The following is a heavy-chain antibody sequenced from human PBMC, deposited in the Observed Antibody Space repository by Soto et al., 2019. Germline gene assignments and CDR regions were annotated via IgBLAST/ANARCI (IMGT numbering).Heavy chain of an antibody. D-gene: IGHD4-17*01. CDR2: TYYRSKWYY. CDR1: GDSVSSNSGA. CDR3: ARDEDDYLGLIH. V-gene: IGHV6-1*01. J-gene: IGHJ4*02. Sequence: QVQLHQSGPGLVKPSQTLSLTCAISGDSVSSNSGAWNWIRQPPSIGLEWLGRTYYRSKWYYAYTSSGRRRISTNPDTSKTHFSLQLRSMTPEYTAVYYCARDEDDYLGLIHWGQGSPVTVSS.